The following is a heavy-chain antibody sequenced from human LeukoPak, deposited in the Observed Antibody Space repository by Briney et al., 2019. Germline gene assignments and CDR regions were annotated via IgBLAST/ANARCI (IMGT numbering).Heavy chain of an antibody. CDR3: ARGLSMIVVVVHDWYFDL. V-gene: IGHV4-39*01. J-gene: IGHJ2*01. CDR2: IYYSRST. Sequence: SETLSLTCTVSGGSISSSSYYWGWIRQPPGKGLEWIGNIYYSRSTHYSPSLKSRVTISVDTSKNRFSLKLSSVTAADTAVYYCARGLSMIVVVVHDWYFDLWGRGTLVTVSS. CDR1: GGSISSSSYY. D-gene: IGHD3-22*01.